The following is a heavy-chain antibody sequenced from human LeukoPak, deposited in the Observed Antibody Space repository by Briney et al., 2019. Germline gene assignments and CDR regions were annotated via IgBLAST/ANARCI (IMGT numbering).Heavy chain of an antibody. Sequence: GASVKVSCKASGYTFTGYYMHWVRHAPGQGLEWMGWINPNSGGTNYAQKFQGRVTMTRDTSISTAYMELSRLRSDDTAVYYCARVPIAAAGTLFDYWGQGTLVTVSS. J-gene: IGHJ4*02. CDR1: GYTFTGYY. CDR2: INPNSGGT. V-gene: IGHV1-2*02. D-gene: IGHD6-13*01. CDR3: ARVPIAAAGTLFDY.